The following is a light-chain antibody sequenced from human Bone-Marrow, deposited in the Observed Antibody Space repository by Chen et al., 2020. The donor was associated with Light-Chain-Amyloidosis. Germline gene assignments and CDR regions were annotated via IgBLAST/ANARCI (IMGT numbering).Light chain of an antibody. J-gene: IGKJ4*01. CDR3: QQYGTCPLT. V-gene: IGKV3-20*01. CDR1: HTISRNY. Sequence: EIVLTQSSGTLSFSPGEGANLSCRASHTISRNYLTWYQQKFGQAPRLLIYGSSSRANGIPDRFTGSGTGTGFTLTINRLEPEDFASDYCQQYGTCPLTYSGGTKVESK. CDR2: GSS.